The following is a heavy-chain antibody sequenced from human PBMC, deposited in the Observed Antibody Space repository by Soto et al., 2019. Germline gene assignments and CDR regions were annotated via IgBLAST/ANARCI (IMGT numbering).Heavy chain of an antibody. V-gene: IGHV3-30*18. CDR3: AKDGEALYYYDTSGPKTWFDP. J-gene: IGHJ5*02. CDR1: GFTFSRYG. Sequence: PGGSLRLSCAASGFTFSRYGMHWVRQAPGKGLEWVAIVSYDGSNKYYADSVEGRFTISRDDSKNTLYLQMNSLRAEDTAVYYCAKDGEALYYYDTSGPKTWFDPWGLGTLVTVSS. D-gene: IGHD3-22*01. CDR2: VSYDGSNK.